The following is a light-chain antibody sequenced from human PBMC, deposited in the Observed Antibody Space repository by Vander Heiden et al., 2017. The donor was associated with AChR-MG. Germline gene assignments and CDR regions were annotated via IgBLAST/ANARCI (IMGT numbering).Light chain of an antibody. V-gene: IGKV3-15*01. J-gene: IGKJ3*01. CDR1: QSVGTN. CDR2: NVS. CDR3: QQYNNWPPLFS. Sequence: EIVMTQSPATLSVSPGERVTLSCRASQSVGTNLAWYQQKPGQAPRLLIYNVSKRTTGLPARFSGSGSGTDFTLTISSLQYEDFAVYYCQQYNNWPPLFSFGPGTKVDIK.